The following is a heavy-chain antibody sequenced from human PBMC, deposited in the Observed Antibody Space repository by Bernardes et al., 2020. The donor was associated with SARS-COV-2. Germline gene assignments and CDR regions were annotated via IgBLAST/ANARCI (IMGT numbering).Heavy chain of an antibody. CDR2: IYTSGST. V-gene: IGHV4-61*02. CDR1: GGSISSGSYY. Sequence: SETLSLTCTVSGGSISSGSYYWSWIRQPAGKGLEWIGRIYTSGSTNYNPSLKSRVTISVDTSKNQFSLKLSSVTAEDTAVYYCAKRGGYSFDYWGQGTLVTVSS. J-gene: IGHJ4*02. D-gene: IGHD3-16*01. CDR3: AKRGGYSFDY.